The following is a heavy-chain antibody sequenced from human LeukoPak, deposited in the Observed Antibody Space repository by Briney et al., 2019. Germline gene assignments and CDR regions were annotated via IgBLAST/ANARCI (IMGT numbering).Heavy chain of an antibody. CDR1: GGSISGYY. D-gene: IGHD2-15*01. Sequence: SETLSLTCAVSGGSISGYYWSWIRQPPGRTLEWIGYIYYTGFTTIYNSSLKSRVTISVDTSKNQFSLNQTYVTAADTAVYYCARHDSVGYFQRGMDVWGQGTTVTVSS. CDR2: IYYTGFTT. J-gene: IGHJ6*02. V-gene: IGHV4-59*08. CDR3: ARHDSVGYFQRGMDV.